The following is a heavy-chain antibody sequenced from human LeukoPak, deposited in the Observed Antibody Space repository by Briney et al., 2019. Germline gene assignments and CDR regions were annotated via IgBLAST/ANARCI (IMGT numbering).Heavy chain of an antibody. CDR1: GYTFTGHY. CDR3: AKDGSIYTFGTNWFDP. V-gene: IGHV1-2*02. Sequence: ASVKVSCKASGYTFTGHYIHWVRQAPGQGLEWMGWLNPNSGGTNYAQKFQGRVTMTRDLSMTTAYMELSSLRSDDTATYYCAKDGSIYTFGTNWFDPWGQGTLVTVSS. J-gene: IGHJ5*02. D-gene: IGHD1-7*01. CDR2: LNPNSGGT.